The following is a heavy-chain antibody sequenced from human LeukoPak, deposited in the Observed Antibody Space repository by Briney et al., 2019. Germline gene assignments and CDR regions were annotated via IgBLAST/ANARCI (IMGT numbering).Heavy chain of an antibody. D-gene: IGHD6-19*01. CDR1: GFTFTSSA. CDR3: AGSAIAVAGQYYYGMDV. J-gene: IGHJ6*04. V-gene: IGHV1-58*01. CDR2: IVGGSGNT. Sequence: ASVKVSCKAPGFTFTSSAVQWVRQARGQRLEWIGWIVGGSGNTNYAQKFQERVTITRDMSTSTAYMELSSLRSEDTAVYYCAGSAIAVAGQYYYGMDVWGKGTTVTVSS.